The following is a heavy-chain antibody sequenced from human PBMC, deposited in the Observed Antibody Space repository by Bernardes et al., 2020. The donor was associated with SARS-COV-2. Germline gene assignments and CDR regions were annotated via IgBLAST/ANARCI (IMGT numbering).Heavy chain of an antibody. D-gene: IGHD3-22*01. Sequence: ASVKVSCMVSGYTLSDLSMHWVRQAPGKGLEWMGSFDPEDGEAIYAQKFLGRVTMTADTSTYTSYMELSSLRSDDTAVYYCTTSLSLIVVVYAFDIWGQGTTVIVSS. CDR1: GYTLSDLS. CDR3: TTSLSLIVVVYAFDI. CDR2: FDPEDGEA. V-gene: IGHV1-24*01. J-gene: IGHJ3*02.